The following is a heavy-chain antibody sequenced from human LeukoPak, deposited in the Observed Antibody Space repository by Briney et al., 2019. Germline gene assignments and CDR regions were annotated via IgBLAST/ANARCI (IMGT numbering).Heavy chain of an antibody. CDR3: ARDRGYSSFDY. CDR2: IKEDGSEI. J-gene: IGHJ4*02. CDR1: AFTFSSYW. Sequence: PGGSLRLSCEASAFTFSSYWMSWVRQAPGKGLEWVANIKEDGSEINYVDSVKGRFTISRENAKNSLFLQMNSLRVDDTDVYYCARDRGYSSFDYWGQGTLVTVSS. V-gene: IGHV3-7*01. D-gene: IGHD4-23*01.